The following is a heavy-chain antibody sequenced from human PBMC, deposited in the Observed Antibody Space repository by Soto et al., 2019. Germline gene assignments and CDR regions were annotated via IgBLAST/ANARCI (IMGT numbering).Heavy chain of an antibody. D-gene: IGHD6-13*01. CDR1: GFTFSSYA. Sequence: GGSLRLSCAASGFTFSSYAMSWVRQAPGKGLEWVSAISGSGGSTYYADSVKGRFTISRDNSKNTLYLQMNSLRAEDTAVYYCAKSSSWFYSTAADYWGQGTLVTVSS. CDR3: AKSSSWFYSTAADY. V-gene: IGHV3-23*01. J-gene: IGHJ4*02. CDR2: ISGSGGST.